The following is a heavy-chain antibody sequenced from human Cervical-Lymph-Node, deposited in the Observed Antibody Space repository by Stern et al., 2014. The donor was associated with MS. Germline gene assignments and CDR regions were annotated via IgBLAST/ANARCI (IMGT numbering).Heavy chain of an antibody. CDR3: ARDTSSPERSDW. CDR1: GFSVSRDY. D-gene: IGHD1-1*01. V-gene: IGHV3-53*01. Sequence: EVKLVESGGGVIQPGGSLRLSCTASGFSVSRDYMPWVRQAPGQGLEWVSLIASVGSTFYTDSVKGRFTISRDDSKNTVYLHVTSLRAEDTAMYYCARDTSSPERSDWWGQGTLVTVSS. CDR2: IASVGST. J-gene: IGHJ4*02.